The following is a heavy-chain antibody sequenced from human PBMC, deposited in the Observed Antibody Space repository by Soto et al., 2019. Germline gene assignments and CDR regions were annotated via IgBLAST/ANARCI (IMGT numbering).Heavy chain of an antibody. D-gene: IGHD3-16*02. V-gene: IGHV1-46*01. CDR3: ARSYYDYVWGSYRSAHFDY. CDR1: GYTFTSYY. J-gene: IGHJ4*02. Sequence: ASVKVSRKASGYTFTSYYMHWVRQAPGQGLEWMGIINPSGDSTSYAQKFQGRVTMTRDTSTSTVYMELSSLRSEDTAVYYCARSYYDYVWGSYRSAHFDYWGQGTLVTVSS. CDR2: INPSGDST.